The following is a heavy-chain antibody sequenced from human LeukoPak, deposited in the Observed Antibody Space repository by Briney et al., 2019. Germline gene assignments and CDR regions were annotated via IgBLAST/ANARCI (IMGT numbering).Heavy chain of an antibody. CDR2: ISAYNGNT. D-gene: IGHD3-3*01. V-gene: IGHV1-18*01. J-gene: IGHJ3*02. CDR3: ARDSPTYYDFWSGYPSYAFDI. CDR1: GYTFTSYG. Sequence: ASVKVSCKASGYTFTSYGISWVRQAPGQGLEWVGWISAYNGNTNYAQKFQGRVTMTTDTSTSTAYMELRSLRSDDTAVYYCARDSPTYYDFWSGYPSYAFDIWGQGTMVTVSS.